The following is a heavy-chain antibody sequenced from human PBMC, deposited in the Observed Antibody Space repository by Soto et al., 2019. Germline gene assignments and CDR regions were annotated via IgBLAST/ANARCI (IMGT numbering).Heavy chain of an antibody. J-gene: IGHJ5*02. CDR2: ISSSSSYI. V-gene: IGHV3-21*01. D-gene: IGHD2-15*01. CDR3: VRGGGGGLFDP. Sequence: GGSLRLSCAASGFTFSSYSMNWVRQAPGKGLEWVSSISSSSSYIYYADSVKGRFTISRDNAKNSLYLQMNSLRAEDTAVYYCVRGGGGGLFDPWGQGTMVTVSS. CDR1: GFTFSSYS.